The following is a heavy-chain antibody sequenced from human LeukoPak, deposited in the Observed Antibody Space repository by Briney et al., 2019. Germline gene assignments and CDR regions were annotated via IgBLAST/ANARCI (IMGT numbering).Heavy chain of an antibody. J-gene: IGHJ5*02. V-gene: IGHV4-34*01. CDR1: GGSFSGYY. Sequence: SETLSLTCAVYGGSFSGYYWSWLRQPPGKGLEWIGEINHSGSTNYNPSLKSRVTISVDTSKNQFSLKLSSVPAAGTGVYYCARRGYWTKGVCPRRRKDIWFDPWGQGTLVTVSS. CDR2: INHSGST. D-gene: IGHD2-8*01. CDR3: ARRGYWTKGVCPRRRKDIWFDP.